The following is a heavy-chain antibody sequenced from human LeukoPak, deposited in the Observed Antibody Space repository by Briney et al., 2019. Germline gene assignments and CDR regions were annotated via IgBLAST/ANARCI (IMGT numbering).Heavy chain of an antibody. Sequence: PGRSLRLSCIASGSTLKDEAMHWVRQAPGKGLEWVSGIYWNGGGTGYADSVKGRFTISRDNAKKSLYLQMNSLRVEDTALYSCITDLTPGGLDSWGQGTLVTVSS. D-gene: IGHD2-8*02. CDR3: ITDLTPGGLDS. CDR1: GSTLKDEA. V-gene: IGHV3-9*01. J-gene: IGHJ4*02. CDR2: IYWNGGGT.